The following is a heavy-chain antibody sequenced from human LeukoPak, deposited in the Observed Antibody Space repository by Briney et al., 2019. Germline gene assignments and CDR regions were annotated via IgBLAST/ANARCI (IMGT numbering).Heavy chain of an antibody. CDR2: ISYDGSNK. Sequence: GGSLRLSCAASGFTFSSYAMHWVRQAPGKGLEWVAVISYDGSNKYYADSVKGRFTISRDNSKNTLYLQMNSLRAEDTAVYYCAREGRKWELLSNWFDPWGQGTLVTVSS. V-gene: IGHV3-30-3*01. CDR1: GFTFSSYA. D-gene: IGHD1-26*01. J-gene: IGHJ5*02. CDR3: AREGRKWELLSNWFDP.